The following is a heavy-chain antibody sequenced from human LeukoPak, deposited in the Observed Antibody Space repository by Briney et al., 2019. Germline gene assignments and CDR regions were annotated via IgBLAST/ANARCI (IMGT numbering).Heavy chain of an antibody. CDR3: ARVVNYYYYYGMDV. D-gene: IGHD3-22*01. CDR1: GGSFSGYY. J-gene: IGHJ6*04. CDR2: INHSGST. Sequence: IPSETLSLTCAVYGGSFSGYYWSWIRQPPGKGLEWIGEINHSGSTNYNPSLKSRVTISVDTSKNQFSLKLSSVTAADTAVYYCARVVNYYYYYGMDVWGKGTTVTVSS. V-gene: IGHV4-34*01.